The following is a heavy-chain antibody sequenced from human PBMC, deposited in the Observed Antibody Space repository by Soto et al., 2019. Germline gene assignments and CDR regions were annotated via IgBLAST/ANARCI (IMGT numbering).Heavy chain of an antibody. CDR3: ARGQEVGAHFFDS. CDR1: GFTFSGFD. J-gene: IGHJ4*02. V-gene: IGHV3-13*01. Sequence: EVQLVESGGNLVQPGGSLRLSCEASGFTFSGFDIHWVLHPTGKGLEWVSTIGTAGDTSYEASVESRFIISRDNTKNSMVFQMNSLRAGDTAVYFCARGQEVGAHFFDSWGQGTQVTVSS. CDR2: IGTAGDT. D-gene: IGHD3-16*01.